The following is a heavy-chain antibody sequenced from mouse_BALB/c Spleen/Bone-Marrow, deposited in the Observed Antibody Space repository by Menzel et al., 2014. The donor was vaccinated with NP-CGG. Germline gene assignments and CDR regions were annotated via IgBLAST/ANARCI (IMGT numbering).Heavy chain of an antibody. D-gene: IGHD2-10*02. CDR2: SRNKAKHYTT. CDR1: GFTFSDFY. CDR3: ARDVGYGNYFVY. J-gene: IGHJ3*01. Sequence: EVHLVESGGGLVQPGDSLRLSCATSGFTFSDFYMEWVRQPPGKRLEWIAASRNKAKHYTTEYSASVKGRFIVSRDTSQSILYLQMNALRAEDTAIYYCARDVGYGNYFVYWGQGTLVTDSA. V-gene: IGHV7-1*02.